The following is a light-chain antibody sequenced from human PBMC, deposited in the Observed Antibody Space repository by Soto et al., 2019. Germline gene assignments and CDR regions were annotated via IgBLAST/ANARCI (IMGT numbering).Light chain of an antibody. CDR3: SSYAGALNVV. CDR2: DVS. J-gene: IGLJ2*01. Sequence: QSALTQPPCASGSPGQSVTISCTGTSSDVGGYNYVSWYQQYPGKAPKVMIYDVSKRPSGVPDRFSGSKSGNTASLTVSGLQAEDEADYYCSSYAGALNVVFGGGTKLTVL. CDR1: SSDVGGYNY. V-gene: IGLV2-8*01.